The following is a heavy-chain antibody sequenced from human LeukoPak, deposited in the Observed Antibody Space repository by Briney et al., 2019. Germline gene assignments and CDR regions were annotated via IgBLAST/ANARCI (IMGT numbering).Heavy chain of an antibody. CDR3: AREAYYDFWSGSWRNCYYMDA. V-gene: IGHV3-7*01. CDR1: GFTFTNYG. Sequence: GGSLRLSCAASGFTFTNYGMHWVRQAPGRGLEWVANIKQDGSEKYYVDSVKGRFTISRDNAKNSLYLQMNSLRAEDTAVYYCAREAYYDFWSGSWRNCYYMDAWGKGTTVTVSS. J-gene: IGHJ6*03. CDR2: IKQDGSEK. D-gene: IGHD3-3*01.